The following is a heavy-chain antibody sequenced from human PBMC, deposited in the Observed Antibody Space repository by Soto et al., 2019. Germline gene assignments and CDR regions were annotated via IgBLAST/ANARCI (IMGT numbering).Heavy chain of an antibody. D-gene: IGHD6-19*01. CDR1: GFIFSNAW. CDR3: RTQWLD. CDR2: IKKKADGGTT. Sequence: GGSLRLSCAASGFIFSNAWMCWVRQAPGKGLEWVGLIKKKADGGTTDYAAPLKGRFTISRDDSKNTLYLQMGSLETEDTAVYYCRTQWLDWGQGTLVTVSS. V-gene: IGHV3-15*01. J-gene: IGHJ4*02.